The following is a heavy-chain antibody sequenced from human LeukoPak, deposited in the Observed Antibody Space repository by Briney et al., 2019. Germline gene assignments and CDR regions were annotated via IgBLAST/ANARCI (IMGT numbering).Heavy chain of an antibody. J-gene: IGHJ4*02. CDR3: ARGLTAVAGTSFDY. D-gene: IGHD6-19*01. Sequence: PSETLSLTCAVYGGSFSGYYWSWIRQPPGKGLEWIGEINHSGSTNYNPSLKSRVTISVDTSKNQFSLKLSSVTAADTAVYYCARGLTAVAGTSFDYWGQGTLVTVSS. V-gene: IGHV4-34*01. CDR1: GGSFSGYY. CDR2: INHSGST.